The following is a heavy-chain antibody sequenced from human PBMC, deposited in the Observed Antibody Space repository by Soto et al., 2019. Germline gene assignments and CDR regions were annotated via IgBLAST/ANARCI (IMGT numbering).Heavy chain of an antibody. Sequence: QVQLLQSGAEVKKPGSSVRVSCEASGGTFRTYAISWVRQAPGQGLEWMGEIIPNFGTVNYAQKFQGRVTITANESTTTVYMDLRSLTSEDTAVYYCAKGAVAGTPTSYYYYGMDVWGQGTTVTVSS. CDR3: AKGAVAGTPTSYYYYGMDV. D-gene: IGHD6-19*01. CDR2: IIPNFGTV. CDR1: GGTFRTYA. J-gene: IGHJ6*02. V-gene: IGHV1-69*12.